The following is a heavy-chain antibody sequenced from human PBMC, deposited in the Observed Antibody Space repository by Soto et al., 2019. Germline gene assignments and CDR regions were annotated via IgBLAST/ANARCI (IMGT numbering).Heavy chain of an antibody. Sequence: SETLSLTCTVSGGSISDYYWSWIRQPPGKGLEWIGYIHYSGSTNYNPSLKNRVTISLDGSKNQFSLKVSSVTAADTAVYYCAREVRDGSSWYFDYWGQGTLVTVSS. CDR1: GGSISDYY. V-gene: IGHV4-59*01. CDR3: AREVRDGSSWYFDY. D-gene: IGHD6-13*01. CDR2: IHYSGST. J-gene: IGHJ4*02.